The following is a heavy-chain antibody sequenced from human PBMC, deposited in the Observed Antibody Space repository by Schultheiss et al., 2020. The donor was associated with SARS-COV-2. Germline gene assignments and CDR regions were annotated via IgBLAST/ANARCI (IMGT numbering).Heavy chain of an antibody. Sequence: ASVKVSCKTSGYTFTSYGISWVRQAPGQGLEWMGWINPNSGGTTYAQKFQGRVTMSSDTSINTVYMELSRLRLDDTAVYYCARESIVRFGRDYASLAYWGQGTLVTVSS. V-gene: IGHV1-2*02. J-gene: IGHJ4*02. CDR2: INPNSGGT. D-gene: IGHD3-16*01. CDR1: GYTFTSYG. CDR3: ARESIVRFGRDYASLAY.